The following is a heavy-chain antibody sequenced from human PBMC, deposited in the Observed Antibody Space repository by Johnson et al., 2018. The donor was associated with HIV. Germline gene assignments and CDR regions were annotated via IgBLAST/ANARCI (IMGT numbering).Heavy chain of an antibody. J-gene: IGHJ3*02. D-gene: IGHD3-22*01. Sequence: VQLVESGVGLVQPGESLRLSCVVSGFTFGTYWMTWVRQAPGKGLEWVSYISRSGSTIYYGDSVKGRFTISRDNAKNSLYLQMNSLRAEDTAVYYCARDSYDSSGYPIWGQGTMVTVSS. CDR1: GFTFGTYW. CDR2: ISRSGSTI. CDR3: ARDSYDSSGYPI. V-gene: IGHV3-48*04.